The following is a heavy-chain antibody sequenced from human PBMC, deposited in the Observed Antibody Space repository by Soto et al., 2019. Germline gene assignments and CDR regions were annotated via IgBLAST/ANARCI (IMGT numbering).Heavy chain of an antibody. CDR2: IIPLFGTA. CDR3: ARRHFYYGMDV. Sequence: QVQLVQSGAEVKKPGSSVKVSCKASGGTFGTYDISWVRQAPGQGLEWMGGIIPLFGTANYAQKFQGRVTITADKSTTTASMELSRLRSEDSAIYYCARRHFYYGMDVWGQGTTVTVSS. CDR1: GGTFGTYD. J-gene: IGHJ6*02. V-gene: IGHV1-69*06.